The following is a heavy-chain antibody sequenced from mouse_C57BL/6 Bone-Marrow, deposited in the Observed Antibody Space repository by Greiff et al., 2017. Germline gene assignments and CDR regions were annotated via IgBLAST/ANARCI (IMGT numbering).Heavy chain of an antibody. CDR3: ARRHYGGRDYFDY. J-gene: IGHJ2*01. D-gene: IGHD1-1*01. Sequence: VQLQQSGAELVRPGTSVKVSCKASGYAFTNYLIEWVKQRPGQGLEWIGVINPGSGGTNYNEKFKGKATLTADKSSSTAYMQLSSLTSEDSAVYFCARRHYGGRDYFDYWGQGTTLTVSS. CDR2: INPGSGGT. V-gene: IGHV1-54*01. CDR1: GYAFTNYL.